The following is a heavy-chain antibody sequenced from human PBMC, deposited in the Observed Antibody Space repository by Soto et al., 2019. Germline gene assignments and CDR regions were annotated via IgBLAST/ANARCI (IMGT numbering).Heavy chain of an antibody. J-gene: IGHJ4*02. CDR3: ARGLFRTGTTGFDY. V-gene: IGHV4-34*01. D-gene: IGHD4-17*01. Sequence: QVQLQQWGAGLLKPSETLSLTCAVYGGSFSGYYWSWIRQPPGKGLEWIGEINHSGSTNYNPSLKSRVTISVDTCKNQFSLKLSSVTAADTAVYYCARGLFRTGTTGFDYWGQGTLVTVSS. CDR2: INHSGST. CDR1: GGSFSGYY.